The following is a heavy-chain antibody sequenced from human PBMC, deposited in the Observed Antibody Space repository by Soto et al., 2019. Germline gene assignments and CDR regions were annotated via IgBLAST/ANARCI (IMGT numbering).Heavy chain of an antibody. V-gene: IGHV3-30*18. D-gene: IGHD3-3*01. CDR2: ISYDGSNK. J-gene: IGHJ4*02. CDR1: GFTFSSYG. Sequence: ESGGGVVQPGRSLRLSCAASGFTFSSYGMHWVRQAPGKGLEWVAVISYDGSNKYYADSVKGRFTISRDNSKNTLYLQMNSLRAEDTAVYYCAKDSGYYDFWSGYYVFDYWGQGTLVTVSS. CDR3: AKDSGYYDFWSGYYVFDY.